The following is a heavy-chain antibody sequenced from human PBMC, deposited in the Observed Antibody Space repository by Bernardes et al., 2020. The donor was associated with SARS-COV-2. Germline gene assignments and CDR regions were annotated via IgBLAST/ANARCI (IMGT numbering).Heavy chain of an antibody. CDR2: ITASTTYI. CDR1: GFNFSSYA. CDR3: ARIFRDNGFGSGYYDL. Sequence: GGSLRLSCAASGFNFSSYAMNWVRQAPGKGLQWVSSITASTTYIQYTDSVEGRFTVSRDNAKNSLYLEMTSLRAEDTAIYYCARIFRDNGFGSGYYDLWGRGTLVTVSS. J-gene: IGHJ2*01. D-gene: IGHD4-17*01. V-gene: IGHV3-21*01.